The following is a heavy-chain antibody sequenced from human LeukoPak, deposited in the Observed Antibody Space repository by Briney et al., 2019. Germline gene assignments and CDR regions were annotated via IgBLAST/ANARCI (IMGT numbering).Heavy chain of an antibody. J-gene: IGHJ1*01. D-gene: IGHD6-19*01. V-gene: IGHV4-61*01. CDR2: IYYSGST. Sequence: SETLSLTCTVSGGSVSSGSYYWTWIRQPPGKGLVCFGYIYYSGSTNYNPSLKSRVTISIDTSKNQFSLKLTSVTAADTAVYYCAREGLVLGKKYFHHWGQGTLVTVSS. CDR3: AREGLVLGKKYFHH. CDR1: GGSVSSGSYY.